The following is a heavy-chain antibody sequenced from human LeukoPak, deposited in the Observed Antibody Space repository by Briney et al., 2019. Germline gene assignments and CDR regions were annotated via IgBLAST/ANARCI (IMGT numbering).Heavy chain of an antibody. Sequence: SSETLSLTCTVSGGSISSYYWSWIRQPAGKGLEWIGRIFTSGSTDYNPSLKSRVTMSVDASKNQFSLKLSSVTAADTAVYYCAREYLGSSGFNWFDPWGQGTLVTVSS. J-gene: IGHJ5*02. V-gene: IGHV4-4*07. D-gene: IGHD6-19*01. CDR1: GGSISSYY. CDR2: IFTSGST. CDR3: AREYLGSSGFNWFDP.